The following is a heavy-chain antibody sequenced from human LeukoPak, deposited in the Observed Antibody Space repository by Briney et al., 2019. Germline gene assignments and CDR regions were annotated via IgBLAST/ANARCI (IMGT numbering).Heavy chain of an antibody. CDR1: GFTFSDYT. V-gene: IGHV3-21*01. J-gene: IGHJ4*02. D-gene: IGHD3-22*01. CDR3: ARDLGSRPYDSSGFPPDY. CDR2: ISGSGTYI. Sequence: GGSLRLSCAASGFTFSDYTMNWVRRAPGKGLEWVSSISGSGTYIYYSDSMKGRFTISRDNAKNSLYLHMNSLRAEDTAMYYCARDLGSRPYDSSGFPPDYWGQGTLVTVSS.